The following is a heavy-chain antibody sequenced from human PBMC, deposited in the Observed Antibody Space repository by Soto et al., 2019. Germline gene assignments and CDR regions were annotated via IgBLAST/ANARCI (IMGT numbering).Heavy chain of an antibody. CDR1: GYTFTSYG. Sequence: VASVKVPCKASGYTFTSYGISWLRQSAGQGLEWMGWISAYNGNTNYAQKLQGRVTMTTDTSTSTAYMELRSLRSDDTAVYYCAREYCSSTSCWGRNYYYGMDVWGQGTTVTVSS. CDR3: AREYCSSTSCWGRNYYYGMDV. CDR2: ISAYNGNT. D-gene: IGHD2-2*01. V-gene: IGHV1-18*01. J-gene: IGHJ6*02.